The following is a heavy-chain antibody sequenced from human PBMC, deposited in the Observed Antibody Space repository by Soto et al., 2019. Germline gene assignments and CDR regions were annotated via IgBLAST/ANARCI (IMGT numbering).Heavy chain of an antibody. D-gene: IGHD2-2*01. V-gene: IGHV3-30-3*01. CDR2: ISYDGSNK. CDR1: GFTFSSYA. Sequence: PGGSLRLSCAASGFTFSSYAMHWVRQAPGKGLEWVAVISYDGSNKYYADSVKGRFTISRDNSKNTLYLQMNSLRAEDTAVYYCARPKELGYQLPSLDYWGQGP. CDR3: ARPKELGYQLPSLDY. J-gene: IGHJ4*02.